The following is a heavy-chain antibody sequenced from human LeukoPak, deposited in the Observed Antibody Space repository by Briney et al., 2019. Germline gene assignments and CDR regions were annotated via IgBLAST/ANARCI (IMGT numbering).Heavy chain of an antibody. V-gene: IGHV3-23*01. D-gene: IGHD4-17*01. CDR2: ISGSGGST. CDR1: GFTFSSYA. CDR3: ARDTIYGDYKYDY. Sequence: GGSLRLSCAASGFTFSSYAMSWVRQAPGKGLEWVSAISGSGGSTYYADSVKGRFTISRDNSKNTLYLQMNSLRAEDTAVYYCARDTIYGDYKYDYWGQGTLVTVSS. J-gene: IGHJ4*02.